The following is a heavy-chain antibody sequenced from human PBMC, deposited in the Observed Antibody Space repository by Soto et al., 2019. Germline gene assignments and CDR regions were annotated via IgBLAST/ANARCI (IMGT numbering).Heavy chain of an antibody. D-gene: IGHD2-2*01. CDR3: ALAPAAHILH. V-gene: IGHV4-34*01. J-gene: IGHJ1*01. CDR1: GGSFSVYY. Sequence: NPSETLSLTCAVYGGSFSVYYWSWIRQPPGKGLEWIGEINPSGTTNYNPSLKSRVTISVDTSKNQFSLKLSSVTAADTAVYHCALAPAAHILHWGQGTLVTVSS. CDR2: INPSGTT.